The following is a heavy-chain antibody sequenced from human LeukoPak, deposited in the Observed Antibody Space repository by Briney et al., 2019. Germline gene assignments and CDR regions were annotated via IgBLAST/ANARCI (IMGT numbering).Heavy chain of an antibody. D-gene: IGHD3-10*01. J-gene: IGHJ4*02. Sequence: GGSLRLSCAASGFIVSSNYMSWVRQAPGKGLEWVSVIYIGGSTYYADSVKGRFTISRDNSKNTLYLQMNSLRAEDTAVYYCAREVSMVRGVFDYWGQGTLVTVSS. CDR2: IYIGGST. V-gene: IGHV3-53*01. CDR1: GFIVSSNY. CDR3: AREVSMVRGVFDY.